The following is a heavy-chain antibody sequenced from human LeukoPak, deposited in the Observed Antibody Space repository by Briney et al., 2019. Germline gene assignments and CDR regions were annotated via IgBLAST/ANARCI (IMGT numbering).Heavy chain of an antibody. Sequence: GGSLRLSCAASGFTFSGYPIHWVRQAPGKGLEWVAVIWYDGSNKYYADSVKGRFTISRDNSKNTLYLQMNSLRAEDTAVYYCARVRVGTSDYWGQGTLVTVSS. D-gene: IGHD1-14*01. CDR1: GFTFSGYP. CDR3: ARVRVGTSDY. CDR2: IWYDGSNK. J-gene: IGHJ4*02. V-gene: IGHV3-33*01.